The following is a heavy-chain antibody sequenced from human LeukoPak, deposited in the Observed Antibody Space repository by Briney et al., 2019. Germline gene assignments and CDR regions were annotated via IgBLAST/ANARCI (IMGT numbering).Heavy chain of an antibody. CDR3: AKAVTKRWLQSPVDY. CDR1: GGTFSSYA. Sequence: EASVKVSCKASGGTFSSYAISWVRQAPGQGLEWMGGIIPIFGTANYAQKFQGRVTITADKSTSTAYMELSSLRSEDTAVYYCAKAVTKRWLQSPVDYWGQGTLVTVSS. D-gene: IGHD5-24*01. V-gene: IGHV1-69*06. CDR2: IIPIFGTA. J-gene: IGHJ4*02.